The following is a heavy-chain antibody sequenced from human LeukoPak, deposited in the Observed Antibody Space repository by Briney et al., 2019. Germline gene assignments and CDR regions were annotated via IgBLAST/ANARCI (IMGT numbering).Heavy chain of an antibody. J-gene: IGHJ4*02. CDR1: GFTFSSYA. V-gene: IGHV3-23*01. CDR3: AKSSTYYDILTGYLGHYFDY. Sequence: PGGSLRLSCAASGFTFSSYAMSWVRQAPGKGREWVSAISGSGGSRYYADWVKGPFTISRDNSKITLYLQMNSLRAEDTAVYYCAKSSTYYDILTGYLGHYFDYWGQGTLVTVSS. D-gene: IGHD3-9*01. CDR2: ISGSGGSR.